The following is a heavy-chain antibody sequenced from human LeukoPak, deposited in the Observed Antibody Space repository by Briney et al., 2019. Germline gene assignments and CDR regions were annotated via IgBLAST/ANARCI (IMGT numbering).Heavy chain of an antibody. CDR3: AKSRVGYDY. CDR1: GFTFSTYA. V-gene: IGHV3-23*01. D-gene: IGHD5-12*01. Sequence: PGRSLRLSCAAPGFTFSTYAMGWVRQAPGKGLDWVSGISGNGGSTYYADSVRGRFTISRDNSKKELHLQMNSLRAEDTAVYYCAKSRVGYDYWGQGTLVTVSS. CDR2: ISGNGGST. J-gene: IGHJ4*02.